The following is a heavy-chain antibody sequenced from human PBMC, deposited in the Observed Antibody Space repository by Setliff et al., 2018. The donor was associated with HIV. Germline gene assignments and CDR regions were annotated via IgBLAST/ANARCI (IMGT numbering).Heavy chain of an antibody. D-gene: IGHD5-18*01. V-gene: IGHV1-18*01. J-gene: IGHJ3*02. Sequence: GASVKVSCKASGYTFTSYGISWVRQAPGQGLEWMGWINIRNGNTYYAQRFKDRVAMTSDTSTSTVYMELRSLRSDDTAVYYCAMSGEWDTAMGDAFDIWGQGTMVTVSS. CDR2: INIRNGNT. CDR3: AMSGEWDTAMGDAFDI. CDR1: GYTFTSYG.